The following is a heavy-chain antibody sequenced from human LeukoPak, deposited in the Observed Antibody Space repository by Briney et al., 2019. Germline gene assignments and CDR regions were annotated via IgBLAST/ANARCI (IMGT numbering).Heavy chain of an antibody. Sequence: GESLRLSCVTSGFPFSSSWMNWVRQAPGKGLEWVANIKADGSEKYSVDSVKGRFTISRDNAKNTLYLQMNSLRAEDTAVYYCARVLLGTWGAFDIWGQGTMVTVSS. CDR2: IKADGSEK. V-gene: IGHV3-7*01. J-gene: IGHJ3*02. D-gene: IGHD7-27*01. CDR3: ARVLLGTWGAFDI. CDR1: GFPFSSSW.